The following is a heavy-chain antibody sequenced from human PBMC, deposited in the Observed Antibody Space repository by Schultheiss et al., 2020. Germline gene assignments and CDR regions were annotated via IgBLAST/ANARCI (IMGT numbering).Heavy chain of an antibody. CDR1: GFTFSSYS. Sequence: GGSLRLSCAASGFTFSSYSMNWVRQAPGKGLEWVSYISSSSSTIYYADSVKGRFTISRDNSKNTLYLQMSSLRAEDTAVYYCVKRLLWFGEFYWGQGTLVTVSS. D-gene: IGHD3-10*01. CDR2: ISSSSSTI. V-gene: IGHV3-48*01. CDR3: VKRLLWFGEFY. J-gene: IGHJ4*02.